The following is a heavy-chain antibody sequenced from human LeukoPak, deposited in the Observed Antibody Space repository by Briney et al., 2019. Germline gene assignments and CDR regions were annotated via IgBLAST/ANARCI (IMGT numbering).Heavy chain of an antibody. Sequence: GGSLRLSCAASGFTFSNYAMAWVRQAPGKGLEWVSGLSGSGVNTFYADSVKGRFTISRDNSKNTLYLQMKSLRAEDTAVYYCAKRVAYSSSSGAYFDYWGQGTLVTVSS. CDR3: AKRVAYSSSSGAYFDY. D-gene: IGHD6-6*01. CDR2: LSGSGVNT. J-gene: IGHJ4*02. CDR1: GFTFSNYA. V-gene: IGHV3-23*01.